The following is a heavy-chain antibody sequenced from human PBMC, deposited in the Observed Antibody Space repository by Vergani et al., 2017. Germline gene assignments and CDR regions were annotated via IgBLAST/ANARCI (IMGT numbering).Heavy chain of an antibody. CDR1: GFDFSSYI. CDR2: VSTGTKSQ. Sequence: QLVESGGGWVQPGGSLRHSCVVSGFDFSSYIMNWVRQAPGKGLEWVSFVSTGTKSQSYAESVKGRVTISRDRSKNSLYLPMDSLRAEDTAVYYCEREYSSTSGRAFDFWGQGTKVTVSS. J-gene: IGHJ3*01. CDR3: EREYSSTSGRAFDF. D-gene: IGHD2-2*01. V-gene: IGHV3-48*01.